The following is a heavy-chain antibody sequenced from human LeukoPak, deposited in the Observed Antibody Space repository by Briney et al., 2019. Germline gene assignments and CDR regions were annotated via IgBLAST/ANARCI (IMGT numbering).Heavy chain of an antibody. V-gene: IGHV4-34*01. CDR1: GGSFSGYY. Sequence: PSETLSLTCAVYGGSFSGYYWSWIRQPPGKGLEWIGEINHSGSTNYNPSLKSRVTISVDTSKNQFSLKLSSVTAADTAVYYCARGRRIAARRGSGYYYYMDVWGKGTTVTVSS. D-gene: IGHD6-6*01. J-gene: IGHJ6*03. CDR3: ARGRRIAARRGSGYYYYMDV. CDR2: INHSGST.